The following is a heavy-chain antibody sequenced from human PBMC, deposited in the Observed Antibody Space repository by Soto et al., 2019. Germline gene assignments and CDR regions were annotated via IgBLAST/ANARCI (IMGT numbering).Heavy chain of an antibody. CDR3: ASGIQYGDYSRWFDP. V-gene: IGHV1-18*01. CDR1: GYTFTSYG. D-gene: IGHD4-17*01. CDR2: ISSYNGNT. Sequence: ASVKVSCKASGYTFTSYGISWVRQAPGQGLEWMGWISSYNGNTNYAQKLQGRVTMTTDTSTSTAYMELRSLRSDDTAVYYCASGIQYGDYSRWFDPSGPATLVTVSS. J-gene: IGHJ5*02.